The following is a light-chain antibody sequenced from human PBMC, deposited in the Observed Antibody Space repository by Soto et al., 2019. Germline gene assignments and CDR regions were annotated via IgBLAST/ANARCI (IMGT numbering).Light chain of an antibody. CDR3: QSYDSSLSGFV. J-gene: IGLJ1*01. Sequence: VLTQPPSVSGAPGQRVNISCTGSNSNLGTGYDVHWYQQLPGAAPKLLIYGNAHRPSGVPDRFSGSKSATSASLTITGLQAEDEADYYCQSYDSSLSGFVFGTGTKVTVL. CDR1: NSNLGTGYD. CDR2: GNA. V-gene: IGLV1-40*01.